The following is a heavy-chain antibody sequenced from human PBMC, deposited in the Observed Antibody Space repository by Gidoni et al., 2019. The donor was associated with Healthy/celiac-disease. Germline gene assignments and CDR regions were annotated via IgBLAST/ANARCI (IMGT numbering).Heavy chain of an antibody. CDR1: GGSISRYY. CDR2: SYYSGST. CDR3: ARMAGPVTTYYYYYGMDV. J-gene: IGHJ6*02. Sequence: QVQLQESGPGLVKPSETLSLTCTVSGGSISRYYWSWIRQPPGKGLEWVGYSYYSGSTNYNPSLKSRVTISVDTSKNQFSLKLSSVTAADTAVYYCARMAGPVTTYYYYYGMDVWGQGTTVTVSS. V-gene: IGHV4-59*01. D-gene: IGHD4-17*01.